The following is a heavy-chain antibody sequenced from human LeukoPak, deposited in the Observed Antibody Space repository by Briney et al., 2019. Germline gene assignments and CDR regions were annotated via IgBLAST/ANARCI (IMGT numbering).Heavy chain of an antibody. D-gene: IGHD3-16*02. Sequence: ASVKVSCKASGYTFTSYAMHWVRQAPGQRLEWMGWINAGNGNTKYSQKFQGRVTITRDTSASTAYMELSSLRSEDTAVYYCARDSSAAGVIPFDYWGQGTLVTVSS. CDR1: GYTFTSYA. CDR2: INAGNGNT. J-gene: IGHJ4*02. V-gene: IGHV1-3*01. CDR3: ARDSSAAGVIPFDY.